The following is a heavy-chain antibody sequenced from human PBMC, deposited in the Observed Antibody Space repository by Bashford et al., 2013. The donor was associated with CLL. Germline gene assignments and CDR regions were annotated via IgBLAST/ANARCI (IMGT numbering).Heavy chain of an antibody. CDR2: IYYGGSS. CDR3: ASVNNVLKY. J-gene: IGHJ4*02. CDR1: GGSISSSGHY. D-gene: IGHD2/OR15-2a*01. Sequence: SETLSLTCTVSGGSISSSGHYWGWIRQPPGKGPEWIGNIYYGGSSHYNPSLKSRVTISVDTSKNHFSLKLSSVTAEDTAVYYCASVNNVLKYWGQGTLVTVSS. V-gene: IGHV4-39*02.